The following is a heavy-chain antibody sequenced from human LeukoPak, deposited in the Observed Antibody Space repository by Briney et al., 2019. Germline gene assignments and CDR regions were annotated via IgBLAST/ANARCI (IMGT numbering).Heavy chain of an antibody. CDR1: GFTFSSYW. Sequence: GGSLRLSCAASGFTFSSYWMSWVRQAPGKGLEWVANIKQDGSEKYYVDSVKGRFTISRDNAKNSPYLQMNSLRAEDTAVYYCARDDRNDYFDYWGQGTLVTVSS. V-gene: IGHV3-7*01. D-gene: IGHD1-1*01. CDR2: IKQDGSEK. CDR3: ARDDRNDYFDY. J-gene: IGHJ4*02.